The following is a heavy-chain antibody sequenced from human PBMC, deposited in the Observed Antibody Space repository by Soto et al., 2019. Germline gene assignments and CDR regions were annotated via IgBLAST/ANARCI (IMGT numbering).Heavy chain of an antibody. J-gene: IGHJ5*02. Sequence: SETLSLTCAVYGGSFSGYYWSWIRQPPGKGLEWIGEINHSGSTNYNPSLKSRVTISVDTSKNQFSLKLSSVTAADTAVYYCARARYAGWFDPWGQGTLVTVSS. CDR1: GGSFSGYY. CDR3: ARARYAGWFDP. D-gene: IGHD5-12*01. CDR2: INHSGST. V-gene: IGHV4-34*01.